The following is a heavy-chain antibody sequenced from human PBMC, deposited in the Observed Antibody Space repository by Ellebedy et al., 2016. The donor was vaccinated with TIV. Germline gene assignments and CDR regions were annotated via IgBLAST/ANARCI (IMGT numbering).Heavy chain of an antibody. Sequence: SVKVSCXASGGTFSSYAISWVRQAPGQGLEWMGGIIPIFGTANYAQKFQGRVTITADESTSTAYMELSSLRSDDTAVYYCARDQDPTYYYYYYMDVWGKGTTVTVSS. CDR3: ARDQDPTYYYYYYMDV. J-gene: IGHJ6*03. CDR1: GGTFSSYA. CDR2: IIPIFGTA. V-gene: IGHV1-69*13.